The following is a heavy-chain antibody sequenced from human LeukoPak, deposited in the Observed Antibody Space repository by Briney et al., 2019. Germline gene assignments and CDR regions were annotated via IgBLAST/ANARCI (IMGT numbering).Heavy chain of an antibody. J-gene: IGHJ5*02. CDR3: ATENFGLGSPFDP. V-gene: IGHV1-8*01. CDR2: MNPNSGNT. D-gene: IGHD3-16*01. CDR1: GYTFTSYD. Sequence: GASVKVSCKASGYTFTSYDINWVRQATGQGLEWMGWMNPNSGNTGYAQKFQGRVTMTEDTSTDTAYMELSSLTSEDTAMYYCATENFGLGSPFDPWGQGTLVTVSS.